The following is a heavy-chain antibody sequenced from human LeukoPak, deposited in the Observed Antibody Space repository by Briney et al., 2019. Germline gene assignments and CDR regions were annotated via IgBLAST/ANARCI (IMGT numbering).Heavy chain of an antibody. CDR3: ASLSISGYDSGGDY. CDR1: GYTFNGHY. D-gene: IGHD5-12*01. V-gene: IGHV1-2*02. J-gene: IGHJ4*02. CDR2: VNPNSGGT. Sequence: ASVKVSCKASGYTFNGHYMHWVRQAPGQGLEWMGWVNPNSGGTNYAQKFQGRVTMARDTSISTAYMELSRLRSDDTAVYYCASLSISGYDSGGDYWGQGTLVTVSS.